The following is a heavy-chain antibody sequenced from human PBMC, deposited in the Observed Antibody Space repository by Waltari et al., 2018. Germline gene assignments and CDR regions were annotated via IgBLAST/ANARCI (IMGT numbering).Heavy chain of an antibody. J-gene: IGHJ6*03. Sequence: EVQLVESGGGLVQPGGSLRLSCAASGFTFSSYSMNWVRQAPGKGLEWVSYISSSSSTIYYADSVKGRFTISRDNAKNSLYLQMNSLRAEDTAVYYCAKDNYRGYYYYMDVWGKGTTVTVSS. CDR2: ISSSSSTI. D-gene: IGHD3-10*01. V-gene: IGHV3-48*04. CDR1: GFTFSSYS. CDR3: AKDNYRGYYYYMDV.